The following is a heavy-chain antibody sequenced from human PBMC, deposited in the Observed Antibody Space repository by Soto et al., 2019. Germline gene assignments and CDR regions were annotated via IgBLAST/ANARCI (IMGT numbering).Heavy chain of an antibody. D-gene: IGHD3-10*02. J-gene: IGHJ5*02. V-gene: IGHV3-33*01. CDR3: ARDAVRGVPNWFDP. CDR1: GFTFSSYG. CDR2: IWYDGSNK. Sequence: GGSLRLSCAASGFTFSSYGMHWVRQAPGKGLEWVAVIWYDGSNKYYADSVKGRFTISRDNSKNTLYLQMNSLGAEDTAVYYCARDAVRGVPNWFDPWGQGTLVTVSS.